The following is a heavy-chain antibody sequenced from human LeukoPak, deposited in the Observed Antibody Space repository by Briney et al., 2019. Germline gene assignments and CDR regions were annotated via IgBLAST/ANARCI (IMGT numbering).Heavy chain of an antibody. CDR3: ARAPQRNLSYYYGMDV. CDR1: GYTFINYG. V-gene: IGHV1-18*01. J-gene: IGHJ6*02. CDR2: ISPYNGNT. Sequence: ASVKVSCKASGYTFINYGINWVRQAPGQGLEWMGWISPYNGNTNYAQKFQGRVTMTTDTSTSTPYMELRSLRSDDTAVYYCARAPQRNLSYYYGMDVWGQGTTVPVSS.